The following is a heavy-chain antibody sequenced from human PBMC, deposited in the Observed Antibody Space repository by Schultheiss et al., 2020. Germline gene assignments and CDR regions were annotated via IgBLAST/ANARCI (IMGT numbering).Heavy chain of an antibody. J-gene: IGHJ4*02. CDR3: ARVEWELLTGFDY. Sequence: GGSLRLSCAASGFTFSSYWMHWVRQAPGKGLVWVSRINSDGSSTSYADSVKGRFTISRDNAKNTLYLQMNSLRAEDTAVYYCARVEWELLTGFDYWGQGTLVTVST. D-gene: IGHD1-26*01. CDR2: INSDGSST. CDR1: GFTFSSYW. V-gene: IGHV3-74*01.